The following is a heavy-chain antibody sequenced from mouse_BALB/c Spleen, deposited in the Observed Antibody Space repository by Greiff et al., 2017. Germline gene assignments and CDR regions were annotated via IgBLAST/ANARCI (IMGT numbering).Heavy chain of an antibody. J-gene: IGHJ4*01. CDR2: IYPSDSYT. D-gene: IGHD1-1*01. CDR3: TRVTTNYAMDY. Sequence: VQLQQSGAELVRPGASVKLSCKASGYTFTSYWINWVKQRPGQGLEWIGNIYPSDSYTNYNQKFKDKATLTVDKSSSTAYMQLSSPTSEDSAVYYCTRVTTNYAMDYWGQGTSVTVSS. CDR1: GYTFTSYW. V-gene: IGHV1-69*02.